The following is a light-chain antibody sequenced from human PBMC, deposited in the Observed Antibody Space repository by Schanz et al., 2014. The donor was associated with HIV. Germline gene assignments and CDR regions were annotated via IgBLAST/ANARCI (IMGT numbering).Light chain of an antibody. V-gene: IGKV3-15*01. J-gene: IGKJ1*01. CDR3: QQYNNWPSWT. CDR2: DAS. CDR1: QSVSSY. Sequence: EIVLTQSPGTLSLSPGERATLSCRASQSVSSYLAWYQQKPGQAPRLLIYDASTRATGVPDRFRGSGSGTEFTVTISSLQSEDSAIYYCQQYNNWPSWTFGQGTKVEIK.